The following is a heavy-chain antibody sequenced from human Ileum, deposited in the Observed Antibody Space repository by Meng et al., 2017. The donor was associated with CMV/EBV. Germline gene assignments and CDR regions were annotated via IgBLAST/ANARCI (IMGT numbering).Heavy chain of an antibody. CDR1: GFTFRTYW. CDR3: ARASNYARDY. Sequence: GESLKISCAASGFTFRTYWMSWVRQAPGKGLEWVASIKQDGSEKNYVDSVKGRFTISRDNAKNSLYLQMNSLRVEDTAVYFCARASNYARDYWGQGTLVTVPS. J-gene: IGHJ4*02. D-gene: IGHD1-26*01. V-gene: IGHV3-7*01. CDR2: IKQDGSEK.